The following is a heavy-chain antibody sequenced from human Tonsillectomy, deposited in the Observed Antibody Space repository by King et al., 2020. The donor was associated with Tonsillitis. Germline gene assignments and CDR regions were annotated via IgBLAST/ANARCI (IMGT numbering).Heavy chain of an antibody. J-gene: IGHJ4*02. V-gene: IGHV3-43D*03. CDR3: AKDAGYTSGHGIDS. CDR1: GFNFDDYA. Sequence: QLVQSGGVVVQPGGSLRLSCAASGFNFDDYAMHWVRQIPGKGLEWVSVVSWNGDRTYYAGSVKGRFTISRDNTKSSLYLQMNNLRAEDSALYYCAKDAGYTSGHGIDSWGQGTLVTV. CDR2: VSWNGDRT. D-gene: IGHD3-9*01.